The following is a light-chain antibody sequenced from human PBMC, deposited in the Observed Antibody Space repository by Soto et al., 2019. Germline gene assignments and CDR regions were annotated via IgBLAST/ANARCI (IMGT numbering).Light chain of an antibody. J-gene: IGKJ5*01. Sequence: EIVLTQSPATLSLSPGERATLSCRASQSVSSYLTWYQQKPGQAPRLLIYDASNRATGIPARFSGSGSGTDFTLTLSSLEPEDFAVYSCQQRSNWPPEITLGQGTRLEIK. CDR3: QQRSNWPPEIT. CDR1: QSVSSY. V-gene: IGKV3-11*01. CDR2: DAS.